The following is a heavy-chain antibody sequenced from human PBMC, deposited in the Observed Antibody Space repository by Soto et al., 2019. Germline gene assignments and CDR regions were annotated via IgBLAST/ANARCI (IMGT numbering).Heavy chain of an antibody. CDR3: ARGIN. CDR2: MNPNSGNT. Sequence: QVQLMQSGAEVKRPGASVRVSCTASGYTFTSYDINWVRQATGQGLEWLGWMNPNSGNTGYAQKFQGRITLTRSTSTSTAYMELTSLRSEDTAVYYCARGINWGQGTMVTVSS. J-gene: IGHJ3*01. CDR1: GYTFTSYD. V-gene: IGHV1-8*01.